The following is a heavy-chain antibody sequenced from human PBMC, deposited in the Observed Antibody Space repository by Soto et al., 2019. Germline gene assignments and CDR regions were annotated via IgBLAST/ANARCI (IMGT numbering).Heavy chain of an antibody. D-gene: IGHD1-26*01. CDR2: ISYDGSDK. V-gene: IGHV3-30*18. J-gene: IGHJ4*02. CDR3: AKEWGVEVTYYLFDC. CDR1: GFTFTTYG. Sequence: QVQLVESGGGVVQPGRSLRLSCTASGFTFTTYGMHWVRQAPGKGLEWVAFISYDGSDKYYADSVKGRFTISRDNSKNPLYLQMTRLRADDMAVYYCAKEWGVEVTYYLFDCWGQGPLVTVSS.